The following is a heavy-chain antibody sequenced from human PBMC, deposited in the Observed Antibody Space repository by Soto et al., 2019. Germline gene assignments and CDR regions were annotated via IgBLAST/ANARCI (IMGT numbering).Heavy chain of an antibody. J-gene: IGHJ3*02. V-gene: IGHV4-59*01. CDR1: GVSISTYY. Sequence: QVQLQESGPGLVKPSETLSLTCTVSGVSISTYYWTWIRQPPGKGLEWIGQVFYSGNTNYNPSLKSRVPISVDASRNQFSLRLSSVTAADTAMYYCASRDYNDAFDIWGQGTLVTVSS. CDR3: ASRDYNDAFDI. CDR2: VFYSGNT. D-gene: IGHD4-4*01.